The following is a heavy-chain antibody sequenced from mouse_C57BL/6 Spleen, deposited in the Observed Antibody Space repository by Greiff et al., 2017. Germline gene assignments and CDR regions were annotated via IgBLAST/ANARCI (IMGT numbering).Heavy chain of an antibody. CDR2: IDPSDSYT. CDR3: ARGDYSNSPFAY. CDR1: GYTFTSYW. Sequence: QVQLQQPGAELVKPGASVKLSCKASGYTFTSYWMQWVKQRPGQGLEWIGEIDPSDSYTNYNQKFKGKATLTVDTSSSTAYMQLSSLTSEDSAVYYCARGDYSNSPFAYWGQGTLVTVSA. D-gene: IGHD2-5*01. V-gene: IGHV1-50*01. J-gene: IGHJ3*01.